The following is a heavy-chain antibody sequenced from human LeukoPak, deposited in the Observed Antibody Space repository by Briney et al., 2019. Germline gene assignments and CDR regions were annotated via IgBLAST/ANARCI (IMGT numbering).Heavy chain of an antibody. V-gene: IGHV3-21*01. D-gene: IGHD3-3*01. J-gene: IGHJ6*03. CDR3: AKAVFGVVNDFYFMDV. CDR1: GFTFRTYS. Sequence: GGSLRLSCAGSGFTFRTYSMNWVRQAPGKGLEWVSSINGDGTYIYYADSVKGRFTISRDNVKNSLYLQLNSLRVEDSAVYYCAKAVFGVVNDFYFMDVWGKGTTVTVSS. CDR2: INGDGTYI.